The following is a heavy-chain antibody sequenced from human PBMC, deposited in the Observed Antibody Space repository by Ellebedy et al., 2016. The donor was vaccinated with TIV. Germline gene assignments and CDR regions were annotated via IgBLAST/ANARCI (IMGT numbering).Heavy chain of an antibody. J-gene: IGHJ2*01. V-gene: IGHV4-30-4*02. D-gene: IGHD3-9*01. CDR1: GRSIRSGDYY. Sequence: MPSETLSLTCTVSGRSIRSGDYYWTWIRQTPGKGLEFVGYNFHNTSTYYNPSLKSRVTISLDTSKNQFSLNLRSVTAADTAVYYCARSAGYREETYWYFDLWGRGTLVTVSS. CDR3: ARSAGYREETYWYFDL. CDR2: NFHNTST.